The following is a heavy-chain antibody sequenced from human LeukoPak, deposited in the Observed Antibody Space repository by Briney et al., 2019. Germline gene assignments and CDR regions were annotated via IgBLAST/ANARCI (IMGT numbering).Heavy chain of an antibody. J-gene: IGHJ4*02. CDR3: ARGRPGLASAGIYDF. CDR1: GYTFTSSD. CDR2: MNPNTDKT. Sequence: GASVKVSCKASGYTFTSSDINWVRQATGQGLEWMGWMNPNTDKTGFARNFQGRVTMTKNISTSTAYMEVTSLTYEDTAIYYCARGRPGLASAGIYDFWGQGTLITVSS. D-gene: IGHD6-13*01. V-gene: IGHV1-8*01.